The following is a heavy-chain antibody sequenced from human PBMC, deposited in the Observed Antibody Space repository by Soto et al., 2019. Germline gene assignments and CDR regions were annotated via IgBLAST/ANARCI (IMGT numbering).Heavy chain of an antibody. J-gene: IGHJ4*02. D-gene: IGHD3-3*01. CDR2: ISAYNGNT. CDR3: ARYFWSGQLPFYFDQ. CDR1: GYTFNSYG. V-gene: IGHV1-18*01. Sequence: QVLLVQSGAEVKKPGASVKVSCKASGYTFNSYGVSWVRQAPGQGLEWMGRISAYNGNTKYSQNLQGRGTMTIDTTTSSAYLEVRSLRSDDTAIYYCARYFWSGQLPFYFDQWGQGTLVTVSS.